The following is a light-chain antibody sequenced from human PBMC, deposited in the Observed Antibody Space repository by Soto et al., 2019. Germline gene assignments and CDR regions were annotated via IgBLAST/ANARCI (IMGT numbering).Light chain of an antibody. CDR1: QSISSS. V-gene: IGKV3-11*01. J-gene: IGKJ1*01. CDR2: DAS. Sequence: EIVLTQSPATLSLSPGERATLSCRASQSISSSLAWYQQKPGQAPRLLIYDASSSETGLPARFSGSGSGKDLTITIGSLEPEDFAVYYCQQRRAWPRTFGHGKKVEIK. CDR3: QQRRAWPRT.